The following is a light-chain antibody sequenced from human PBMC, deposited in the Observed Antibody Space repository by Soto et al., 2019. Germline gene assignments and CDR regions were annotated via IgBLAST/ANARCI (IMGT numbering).Light chain of an antibody. J-gene: IGKJ2*01. CDR3: QQYDNRPLYT. Sequence: IVMPQSPATLSVSPGERVTLACRASQSVRNSLAWYQQKPGQPPRVLIYGASTRATGIPARFSGSGSGTELALYISTLQSEASEIYYCQQYDNRPLYTCGQGTKVEIK. CDR1: QSVRNS. V-gene: IGKV3D-15*01. CDR2: GAS.